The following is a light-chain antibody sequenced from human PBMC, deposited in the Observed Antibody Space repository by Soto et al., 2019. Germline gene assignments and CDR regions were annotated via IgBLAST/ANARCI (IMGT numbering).Light chain of an antibody. J-gene: IGKJ1*01. V-gene: IGKV3-15*01. CDR3: QQYYYWPPWT. CDR1: QSVSRN. CDR2: GVS. Sequence: EIMMTQSPATLSVSPGERATLFCRASQSVSRNLAWPQQKPGQAPRLLIYGVSTRATGVPARFSGSGSGTEFTLTISSLQSEDFAVYYCQQYYYWPPWTFGQGTKVEIK.